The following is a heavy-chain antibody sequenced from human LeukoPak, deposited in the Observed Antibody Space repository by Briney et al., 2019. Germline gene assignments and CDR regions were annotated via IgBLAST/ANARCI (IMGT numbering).Heavy chain of an antibody. J-gene: IGHJ4*02. D-gene: IGHD4-17*01. CDR3: ARRVTTFLS. CDR2: ISSTSTYM. Sequence: PGGSLRLSCSASGFDLSPYTMNWVRQAPGKGLELVASISSTSTYMYYGDSLKGRFTISRDNAKNTLYLQLDSLRAEDTATYYCARRVTTFLSWGQGTLVIVSS. CDR1: GFDLSPYT. V-gene: IGHV3-21*01.